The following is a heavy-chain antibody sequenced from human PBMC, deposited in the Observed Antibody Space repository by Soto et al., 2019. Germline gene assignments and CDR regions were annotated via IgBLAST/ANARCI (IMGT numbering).Heavy chain of an antibody. CDR2: IIPIFGTA. D-gene: IGHD6-13*01. V-gene: IGHV1-69*13. J-gene: IGHJ4*02. Sequence: ASVKVSCKASGGTFSSYAISWVRQAPGQGLEWMGGIIPIFGTANYAQKFQGRVTITADESTSTAYMELSSLRSEDTAVYYCARSETYSSSWYFDYWGQGTLVTVSS. CDR3: ARSETYSSSWYFDY. CDR1: GGTFSSYA.